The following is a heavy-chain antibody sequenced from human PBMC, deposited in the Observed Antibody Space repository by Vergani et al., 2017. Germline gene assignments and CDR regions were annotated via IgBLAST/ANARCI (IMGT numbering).Heavy chain of an antibody. CDR1: GGSISSGSYY. Sequence: QVQLQESGPGLVKPSQTLSLTCTVSGGSISSGSYYWSWIRQPAGKGLEWIGRIYTSGSTNYNPSLKSRVTISVATSKNQFSLKLSSVTAAATAVYYCAGDGGRGCSGGSCYLRFDPWGQGTLVTVSS. CDR3: AGDGGRGCSGGSCYLRFDP. CDR2: IYTSGST. V-gene: IGHV4-61*02. D-gene: IGHD2-15*01. J-gene: IGHJ5*02.